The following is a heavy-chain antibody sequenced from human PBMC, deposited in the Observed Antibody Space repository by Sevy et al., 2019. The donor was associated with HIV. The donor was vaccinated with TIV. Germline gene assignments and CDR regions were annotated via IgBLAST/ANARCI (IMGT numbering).Heavy chain of an antibody. CDR3: AKDRGRSTVTSVLGD. CDR1: GFTFDDYT. D-gene: IGHD4-17*01. V-gene: IGHV3-43*01. Sequence: GGSLRLSCAASGFTFDDYTMHWVRRAPGKGLEWVSLISWDGGSTYYADSVKGRFTISRDNSKNSLYLQMNSLRTEDTALYYCAKDRGRSTVTSVLGDWGQGTLVTVSS. CDR2: ISWDGGST. J-gene: IGHJ4*02.